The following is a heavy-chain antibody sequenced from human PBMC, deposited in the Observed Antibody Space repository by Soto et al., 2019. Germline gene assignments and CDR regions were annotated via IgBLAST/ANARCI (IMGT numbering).Heavy chain of an antibody. V-gene: IGHV3-48*03. J-gene: IGHJ4*02. Sequence: EVQLVESGGGLVQPGGSLRLSCAASGFTFSSYEMNWVRQAPGKGLEWVSYISSSGSNIGYADAVKGRFSVSRDNAKNSLYLQMNSLRAEDTAIYYCAREKAYCGGDCNDYWGQGTLVTVSS. D-gene: IGHD2-21*02. CDR2: ISSSGSNI. CDR1: GFTFSSYE. CDR3: AREKAYCGGDCNDY.